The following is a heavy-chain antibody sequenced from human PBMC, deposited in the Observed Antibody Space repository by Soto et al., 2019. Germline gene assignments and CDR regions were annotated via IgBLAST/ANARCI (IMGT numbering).Heavy chain of an antibody. CDR3: ATHTLIGYSSGMDV. D-gene: IGHD3-9*01. CDR1: GYTFTNHW. CDR2: LYPGDSDT. J-gene: IGHJ6*02. Sequence: GESLKISCKGSGYTFTNHWIGWVRQMPGKGLEWMGFLYPGDSDTRYSPSFQGQVTFSADKSITTVFLQWSSLKASDTAIYYCATHTLIGYSSGMDVWGQGTTVTVSS. V-gene: IGHV5-51*01.